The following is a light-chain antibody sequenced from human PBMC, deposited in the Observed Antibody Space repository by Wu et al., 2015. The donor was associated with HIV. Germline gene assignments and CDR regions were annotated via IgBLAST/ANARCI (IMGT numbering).Light chain of an antibody. CDR2: GAS. CDR1: HSVRND. Sequence: EIVMTQSPATLSVSPGERVTLSCRASHSVRNDLAWYQQHPGQAPRLLIHGASTRATGIPDRFSGSGSGTEFTLTISSLQSEDFAVYYCQQYHDWPPALTFGQGPRWMSN. V-gene: IGKV3-15*01. CDR3: QQYHDWPPALT. J-gene: IGKJ1*01.